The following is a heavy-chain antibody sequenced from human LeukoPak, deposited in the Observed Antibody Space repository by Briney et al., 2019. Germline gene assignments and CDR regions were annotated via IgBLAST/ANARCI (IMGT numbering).Heavy chain of an antibody. D-gene: IGHD6-13*01. V-gene: IGHV3-64*01. CDR3: ASSRLGSSWYSYFDY. J-gene: IGHJ4*02. CDR2: ISSNGGST. Sequence: GGSLRLSCAASGFTFNNYAMSWVRQAPGKGLEWVSAISSNGGSTYYANSVKGRFTISRDNSKNTLYLQMGSLRAEDMAVYYCASSRLGSSWYSYFDYWGQGTLVTVSS. CDR1: GFTFNNYA.